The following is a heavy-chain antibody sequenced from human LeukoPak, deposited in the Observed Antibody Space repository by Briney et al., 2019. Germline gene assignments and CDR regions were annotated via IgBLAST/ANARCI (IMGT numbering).Heavy chain of an antibody. CDR2: INWNGGSI. CDR3: AIVASIRYYYYMDV. J-gene: IGHJ6*03. Sequence: GGSLRLSCAASGFTFSSYAMNWVRQAPGKGLEWVSGINWNGGSIGFADSVKGRFTISRDNAKNSLYLQMNSLRAEDTALYYCAIVASIRYYYYMDVWGKGTTVTVSS. D-gene: IGHD6-6*01. CDR1: GFTFSSYA. V-gene: IGHV3-20*04.